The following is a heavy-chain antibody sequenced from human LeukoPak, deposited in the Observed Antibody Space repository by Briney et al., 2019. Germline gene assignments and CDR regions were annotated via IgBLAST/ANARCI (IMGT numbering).Heavy chain of an antibody. D-gene: IGHD3-9*01. Sequence: GGSLRLSCAASGFTFSSYGMHWVRQAPGKGLEWVAVISYDGSNKYYADSVKGRFTISRDSSKNTLYLQMNSLRAEDTAVYYCAKNYDILTGYYEDGMDVWGQGTTVTVSS. CDR2: ISYDGSNK. CDR1: GFTFSSYG. CDR3: AKNYDILTGYYEDGMDV. V-gene: IGHV3-30*18. J-gene: IGHJ6*02.